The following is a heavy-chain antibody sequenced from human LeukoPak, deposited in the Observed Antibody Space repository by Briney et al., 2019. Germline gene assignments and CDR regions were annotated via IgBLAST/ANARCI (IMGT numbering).Heavy chain of an antibody. CDR3: LGTSNSFDY. V-gene: IGHV3-30*02. CDR1: GFTFSSYG. CDR2: IRYDGSNE. D-gene: IGHD1-7*01. Sequence: GGSLRLSCAASGFTFSSYGMHWVRQTPDKGLEWVAFIRYDGSNEYYAESVKGRFTISRDNSKHTLYLQMNNLRADDTGVYYALGTSNSFDYWGQGTLVTVSS. J-gene: IGHJ4*02.